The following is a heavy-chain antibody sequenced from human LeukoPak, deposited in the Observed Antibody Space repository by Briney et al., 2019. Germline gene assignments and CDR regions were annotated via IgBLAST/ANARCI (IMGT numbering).Heavy chain of an antibody. CDR2: IYHSGRT. J-gene: IGHJ4*02. V-gene: IGHV4-39*01. Sequence: SETLSLTCTVSGGSISSSTYYWGWIRQPPGRGLEWIGNIYHSGRTHYNPSLKSRVTIFVDTSKNQFSLKLSSVTATDRAVYYCARHLTSEYSSGWYYVDYWGQGTLVTVSS. D-gene: IGHD6-19*01. CDR3: ARHLTSEYSSGWYYVDY. CDR1: GGSISSSTYY.